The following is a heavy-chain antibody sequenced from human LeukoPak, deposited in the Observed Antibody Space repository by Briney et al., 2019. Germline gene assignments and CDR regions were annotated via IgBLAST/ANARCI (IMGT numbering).Heavy chain of an antibody. CDR3: ARGGYDILTGLWDWFDP. CDR2: IYYSGST. CDR1: GGSISSYY. J-gene: IGHJ5*02. V-gene: IGHV4-59*01. D-gene: IGHD3-9*01. Sequence: KPSETLSLTCTVSGGSISSYYGNWIRQPPGKGLEWIGYIYYSGSTNYNPSLKSRVTISIDTSKNQFSLKLSSVTAADTAVYYCARGGYDILTGLWDWFDPWGQGTLVTVSS.